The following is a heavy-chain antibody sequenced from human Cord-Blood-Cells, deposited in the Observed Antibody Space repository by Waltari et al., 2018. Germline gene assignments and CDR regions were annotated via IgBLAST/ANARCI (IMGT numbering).Heavy chain of an antibody. J-gene: IGHJ3*02. CDR2: IYWDDDK. Sequence: QITLKESDPPLVKPTQTLTLTSPFVGFSPSTSGVGFGWIRQPPRNALECLALIYWDDDKRYSPSLKSRLTITKDTSKNQVVLTITNMDPVDTATYYCAHEASAFDIWGQGTMVTVSS. V-gene: IGHV2-5*02. CDR3: AHEASAFDI. CDR1: GFSPSTSGVG.